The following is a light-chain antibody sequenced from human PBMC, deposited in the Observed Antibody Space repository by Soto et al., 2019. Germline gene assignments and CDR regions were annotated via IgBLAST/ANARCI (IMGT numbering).Light chain of an antibody. J-gene: IGKJ4*01. CDR1: QSVSSSY. CDR2: GAS. V-gene: IGKV3-20*01. Sequence: EIVLTQSPGTLSLSPGERATLSCRASQSVSSSYLAWYQQKPGQAPRLLLYGASSRATGIPYRFSGSGSGTYLTVAISRVEPDDFAVYCCQQYGSSPLTCGGGTEVEIK. CDR3: QQYGSSPLT.